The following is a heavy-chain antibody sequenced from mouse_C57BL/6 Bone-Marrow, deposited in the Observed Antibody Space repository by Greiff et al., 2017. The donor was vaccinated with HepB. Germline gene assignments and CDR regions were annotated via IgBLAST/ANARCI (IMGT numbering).Heavy chain of an antibody. CDR2: IHPNSGST. CDR3: ARHGYYRFAY. Sequence: QVQLQQPGAELVKPGASVKLSCKASGYTFTSYWMHWVKQRPGQGLEWIGMIHPNSGSTNYNEKFKSKATLTVDKSSSTAYMQLSSLTSEDSAVYYCARHGYYRFAYWGQGTLVTVSA. CDR1: GYTFTSYW. V-gene: IGHV1-64*01. J-gene: IGHJ3*01. D-gene: IGHD2-3*01.